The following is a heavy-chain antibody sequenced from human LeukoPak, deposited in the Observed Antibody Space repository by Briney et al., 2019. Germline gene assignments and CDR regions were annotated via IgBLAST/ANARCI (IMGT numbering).Heavy chain of an antibody. J-gene: IGHJ4*02. CDR2: ISGSGGST. D-gene: IGHD2-2*01. CDR3: ARDNGGVVPAAIGAEYYFDY. CDR1: GFTFSNYG. Sequence: GGSLRLSCAASGFTFSNYGMSWVRQAPGKGLEWVSGISGSGGSTDFADSVKGRFSISRDNAKNSLYLQMNSLRAEDTAVYYCARDNGGVVPAAIGAEYYFDYWGQGTLVTVSS. V-gene: IGHV3-23*01.